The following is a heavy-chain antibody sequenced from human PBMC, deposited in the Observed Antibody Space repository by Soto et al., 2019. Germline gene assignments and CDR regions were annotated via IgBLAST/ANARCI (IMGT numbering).Heavy chain of an antibody. J-gene: IGHJ4*02. D-gene: IGHD6-13*01. CDR2: IYPYNGNT. CDR1: GYTFINHG. V-gene: IGHV1-18*01. Sequence: QVQLVQSGAEVRKPGSSVKVACKSSGYTFINHGIFWVRQAPGQGLEWMAWIYPYNGNTNYAKKFLGRVNLPTDTSTSTAYMDLRSLTSDDTAIYYCARELRGAAGGGYWGQGTLVPVSS. CDR3: ARELRGAAGGGY.